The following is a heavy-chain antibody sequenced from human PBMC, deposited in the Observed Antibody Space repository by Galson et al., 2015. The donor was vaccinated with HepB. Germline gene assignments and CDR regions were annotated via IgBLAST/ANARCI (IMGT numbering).Heavy chain of an antibody. CDR1: GFTFSSYA. J-gene: IGHJ6*03. CDR2: IRGRGGST. CDR3: STAKPYPYSWGSRYHMDV. V-gene: IGHV3-23*01. Sequence: SLRLSCAASGFTFSSYAMGWVRQAPGRRLEWVSGIRGRGGSTQYADSVKVRFTISRDNSKNTLYLQMNSLKTEDTAVYYCSTAKPYPYSWGSRYHMDVWGKGTTVTVSS. D-gene: IGHD5-18*01.